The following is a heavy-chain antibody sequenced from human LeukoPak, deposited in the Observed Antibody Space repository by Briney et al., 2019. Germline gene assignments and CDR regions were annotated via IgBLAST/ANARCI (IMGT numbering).Heavy chain of an antibody. V-gene: IGHV1-3*01. CDR3: ATAGLWFGELLLSVWAFDI. D-gene: IGHD3-10*01. J-gene: IGHJ3*02. CDR2: INADNGDT. Sequence: ASVKVSCKASGYTFTRYAMHWVRRAPGQRLEWMGWINADNGDTKYSQKFQGRVTIARDTSASTAYMELSSLRSEDTAVYYCATAGLWFGELLLSVWAFDIWGQGTMVTVSS. CDR1: GYTFTRYA.